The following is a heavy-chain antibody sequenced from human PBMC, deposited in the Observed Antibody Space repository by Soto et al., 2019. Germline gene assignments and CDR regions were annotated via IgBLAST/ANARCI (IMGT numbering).Heavy chain of an antibody. V-gene: IGHV4-59*01. Sequence: FTCTVSGDSINNYYWSWIRQPPGKRLEWIGYIYYTGSPTYNPSLESRVTMSVDTSKNQFSLKLNSVNAADTAVYYCAKYRRTEAEGFTLDYWGRGTLVTVYS. D-gene: IGHD6-13*01. CDR2: IYYTGSP. CDR3: AKYRRTEAEGFTLDY. CDR1: GDSINNYY. J-gene: IGHJ4*02.